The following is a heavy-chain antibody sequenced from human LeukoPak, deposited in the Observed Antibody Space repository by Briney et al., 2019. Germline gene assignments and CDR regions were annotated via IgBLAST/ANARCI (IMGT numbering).Heavy chain of an antibody. D-gene: IGHD3-22*01. CDR2: ISYDGSNK. CDR3: AKDPGGSSGYPDAFDI. J-gene: IGHJ3*02. CDR1: GFTFSSYG. V-gene: IGHV3-30*18. Sequence: QPGRSLRLSCAASGFTFSSYGMHWGSQAPGKGLEWVAVISYDGSNKYYADSVKGRFTISRDDSKNTLYLQMNSLRAEDTAVYYCAKDPGGSSGYPDAFDIWGQGTMVTVSS.